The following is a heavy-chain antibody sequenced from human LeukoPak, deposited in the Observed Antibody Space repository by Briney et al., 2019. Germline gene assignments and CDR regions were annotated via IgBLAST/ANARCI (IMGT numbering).Heavy chain of an antibody. V-gene: IGHV3-48*03. CDR2: ISSSGSTI. D-gene: IGHD3-10*02. Sequence: GGSLRLSCAASGFTFSSYEMNWVRQAPGKGLEWVSYISSSGSTIYYADSVKGRFTISRDNAKNSLYLQMNSLRAEDTAVYYCAELGITMIGGVWGRGTTVTVSS. CDR1: GFTFSSYE. J-gene: IGHJ6*04. CDR3: AELGITMIGGV.